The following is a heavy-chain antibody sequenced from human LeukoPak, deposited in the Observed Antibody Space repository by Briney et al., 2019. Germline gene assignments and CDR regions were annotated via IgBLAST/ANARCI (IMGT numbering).Heavy chain of an antibody. CDR3: ARALWAATDFDN. D-gene: IGHD3-16*01. Sequence: SETLSLTCTVSGGSISSGGYYWSWIRQHPGKGLEWIGYIYYSGSTTYNPSLKSRVTISIDTSKNHFSLKLRSVTAADTAVYYCARALWAATDFDNWGQGTLVIVSS. J-gene: IGHJ4*02. V-gene: IGHV4-61*03. CDR2: IYYSGST. CDR1: GGSISSGGYY.